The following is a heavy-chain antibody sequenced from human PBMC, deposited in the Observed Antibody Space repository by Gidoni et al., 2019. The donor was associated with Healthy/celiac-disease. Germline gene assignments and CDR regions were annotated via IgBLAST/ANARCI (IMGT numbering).Heavy chain of an antibody. V-gene: IGHV4-59*08. CDR1: GGSISSYY. Sequence: QVQLQESGPGLVKPSETLSLTCTVSGGSISSYYWSWIRQPPGKGLEWIGYIYYSGSTNYNPSLKSRVTISVDTSKNQFSLKLSSVTAADTAVYYCARHGGYSYGTFDYWGQGTLVTVSS. CDR3: ARHGGYSYGTFDY. CDR2: IYYSGST. J-gene: IGHJ4*02. D-gene: IGHD5-18*01.